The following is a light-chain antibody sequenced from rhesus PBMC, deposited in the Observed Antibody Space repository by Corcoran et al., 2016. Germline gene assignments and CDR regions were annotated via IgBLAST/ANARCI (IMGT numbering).Light chain of an antibody. V-gene: IGKV3-40*03. CDR2: SAY. J-gene: IGKJ4*01. Sequence: EIVMTQSPATLSLSPGETATLSCRASESVGSYFAWYQQKPGQAPKLLVHSAYFRATGIPDRFSGSGYRTEFTLTISSLEPEDVGVYHCQQYNDLLTFGGGTKVELK. CDR3: QQYNDLLT. CDR1: ESVGSY.